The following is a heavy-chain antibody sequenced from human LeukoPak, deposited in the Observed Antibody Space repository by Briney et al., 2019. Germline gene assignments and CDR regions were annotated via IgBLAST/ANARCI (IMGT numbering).Heavy chain of an antibody. CDR2: IYYSGST. D-gene: IGHD2-2*01. V-gene: IGHV4-30-4*01. CDR1: GGSISCGDYY. CDR3: ARENSQGPAAITFDY. Sequence: PSETLSLTCTVSGGSISCGDYYWSWIRQPPGKGLKWIGYIYYSGSTYYNPSLKSRVTISVDTSKNQFSLKLSSVTAADTAVYYCARENSQGPAAITFDYWGQGTLVTVSS. J-gene: IGHJ4*02.